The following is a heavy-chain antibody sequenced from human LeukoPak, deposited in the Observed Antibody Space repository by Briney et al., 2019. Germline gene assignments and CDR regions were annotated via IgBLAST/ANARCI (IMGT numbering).Heavy chain of an antibody. J-gene: IGHJ3*02. CDR3: ARKVGATNAFDI. Sequence: GASVKVPCKASGHTFTSYDINWVRQAPGQGLEWMGWINPNSGGTNYAQKFQGRVTMTRDTSISTAYMELSRLRSDDTAVYYCARKVGATNAFDIWGQGTMVTVSS. V-gene: IGHV1-2*02. CDR1: GHTFTSYD. CDR2: INPNSGGT. D-gene: IGHD1-26*01.